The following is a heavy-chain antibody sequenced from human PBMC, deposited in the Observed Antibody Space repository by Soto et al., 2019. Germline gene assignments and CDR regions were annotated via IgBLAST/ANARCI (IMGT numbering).Heavy chain of an antibody. CDR2: IAYDGTIK. J-gene: IGHJ4*02. CDR3: ARDKIKGAPDYLDS. D-gene: IGHD1-26*01. Sequence: QEQLVESGGAVVQPGRSLTLSCAASGFTFSANAMHWVRQAPGKGLEWMAVIAYDGTIKIYRDSVKGRFTISRDDSKSTLYLQMNSLRPEDTAVYYCARDKIKGAPDYLDSWGQGTLVTVSS. V-gene: IGHV3-30-3*01. CDR1: GFTFSANA.